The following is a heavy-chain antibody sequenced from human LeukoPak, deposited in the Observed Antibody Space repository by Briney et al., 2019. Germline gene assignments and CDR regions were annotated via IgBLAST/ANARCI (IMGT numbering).Heavy chain of an antibody. CDR3: AKPGGQQLVLGAEYFQH. CDR2: IRGSGGST. J-gene: IGHJ1*01. Sequence: GGSLRLSCAASGFTFSNYILNWVRQAPGKGLEWVSAIRGSGGSTYYADSVKGRFTISRDNSKNTLYLQMNSLRAEDTAVYYCAKPGGQQLVLGAEYFQHWGQGTLVTVSS. D-gene: IGHD6-13*01. CDR1: GFTFSNYI. V-gene: IGHV3-23*01.